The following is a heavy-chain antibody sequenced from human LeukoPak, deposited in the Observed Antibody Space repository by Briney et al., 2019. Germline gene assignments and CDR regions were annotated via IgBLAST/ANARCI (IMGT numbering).Heavy chain of an antibody. V-gene: IGHV4-39*07. CDR1: GGSISSSSYY. D-gene: IGHD3-10*01. CDR3: ARDGASYGSGSYYLDY. J-gene: IGHJ4*02. Sequence: PSETLSLTCTVSGGSISSSSYYWGWIRQPPGKGLEWIGSIYYSGSTYYNPSLKSRVTISVDTSKNQFSLKLSSVTAADTAVYYCARDGASYGSGSYYLDYWGQGTLVTVSS. CDR2: IYYSGST.